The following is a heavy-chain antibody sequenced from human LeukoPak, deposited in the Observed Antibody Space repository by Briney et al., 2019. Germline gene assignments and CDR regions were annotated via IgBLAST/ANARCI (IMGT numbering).Heavy chain of an antibody. D-gene: IGHD6-6*01. V-gene: IGHV1-69*13. Sequence: GASVKVSCKASGGTFSSYAISWVRQAPGQGLEWMGGVIPIFGTANYAQKFQGRVTITADESTSTAYMELSSLRSEDTAVYHCARDPRDSSSPKFDYWGQGTLVTVSS. CDR3: ARDPRDSSSPKFDY. CDR1: GGTFSSYA. J-gene: IGHJ4*02. CDR2: VIPIFGTA.